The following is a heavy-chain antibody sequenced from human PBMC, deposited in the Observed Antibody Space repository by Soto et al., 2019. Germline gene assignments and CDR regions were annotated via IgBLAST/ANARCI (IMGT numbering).Heavy chain of an antibody. D-gene: IGHD5-18*01. V-gene: IGHV3-9*01. Sequence: EVQLVESGGGLVQPGRSLRLSCAASGFTFDDYAMHWVRQAPGKGLEWVSGISWNSGSIGYADSVKGRFTISRDNAKNSLYLQMNSLRAEDTALYYCAKGYSYSDPFDYWGQGTLVTVSS. CDR3: AKGYSYSDPFDY. J-gene: IGHJ4*02. CDR2: ISWNSGSI. CDR1: GFTFDDYA.